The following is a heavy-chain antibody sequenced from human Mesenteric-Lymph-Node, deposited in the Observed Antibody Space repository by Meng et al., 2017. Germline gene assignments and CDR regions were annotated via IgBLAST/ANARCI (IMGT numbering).Heavy chain of an antibody. CDR3: ARVGQWLPIDY. Sequence: QGQLQESGPGLVKPSGTLSLTCAFAGSSISSSNWWSWVGQPPGKGLEWIGEIYHSGSTNYNPSLKSRVTISVDKSKNQFSLNLSSVTAADTAVYYCARVGQWLPIDYWGQGTLVTVSS. V-gene: IGHV4-4*02. CDR2: IYHSGST. CDR1: GSSISSSNW. J-gene: IGHJ4*02. D-gene: IGHD6-19*01.